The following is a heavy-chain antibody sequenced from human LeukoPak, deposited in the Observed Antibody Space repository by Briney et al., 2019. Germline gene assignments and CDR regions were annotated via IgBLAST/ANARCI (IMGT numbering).Heavy chain of an antibody. V-gene: IGHV3-48*03. D-gene: IGHD5-24*01. J-gene: IGHJ4*02. CDR1: GFTFSSYE. CDR3: ARDGELEMATIRGPYYFDY. Sequence: SGGSLRLSCAASGFTFSSYEMNWVRQAPGKGLEWVSYISSSGSTIYYADSVKGRFTISRDNAKNSLYLQMNSLRAEDTAGYYCARDGELEMATIRGPYYFDYWGQGTLVTVSS. CDR2: ISSSGSTI.